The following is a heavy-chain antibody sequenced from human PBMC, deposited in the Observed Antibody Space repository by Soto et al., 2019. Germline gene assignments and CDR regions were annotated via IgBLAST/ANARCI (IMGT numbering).Heavy chain of an antibody. D-gene: IGHD4-17*01. V-gene: IGHV3-74*01. CDR3: ARCTQTTVTTRLFDC. J-gene: IGHJ4*02. CDR1: GFTFSSRW. Sequence: EVQLVESGGGLVQTGGSLRLSCAASGFTFSSRWMHWVRQAPGKGLVWVSRINSDGTTITYADSVKGRFTISRDNAKNTLYLQMNSLRTEDTDVYYCARCTQTTVTTRLFDCWGQGTLVTVSS. CDR2: INSDGTTI.